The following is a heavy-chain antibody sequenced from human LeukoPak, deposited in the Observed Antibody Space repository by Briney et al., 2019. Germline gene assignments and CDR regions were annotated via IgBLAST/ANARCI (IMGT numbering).Heavy chain of an antibody. CDR2: INHSGST. J-gene: IGHJ5*02. D-gene: IGHD3-22*01. CDR3: ARFPYYYDSSGYYWFDP. Sequence: SEALSLTCAVYGGSFSGYYWSWIRQPPGKGLEWIGEINHSGSTNYNPSLKSRVTISVDTSKNQFSLKLSSVTAADTAVYYCARFPYYYDSSGYYWFDPWGQGTLVTVSS. V-gene: IGHV4-34*01. CDR1: GGSFSGYY.